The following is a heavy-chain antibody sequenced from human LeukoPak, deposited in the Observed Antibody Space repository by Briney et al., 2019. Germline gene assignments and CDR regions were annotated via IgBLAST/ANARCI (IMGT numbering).Heavy chain of an antibody. V-gene: IGHV3-30*18. D-gene: IGHD5-18*01. CDR2: ISYDGNNK. CDR1: GFTFSSYG. Sequence: PGGSLRLSCAASGFTFSSYGMHWVRQAPGKGLEWVAVISYDGNNKYYADPVKGRLTISRDNSKNTLYLQMNSLRAEDAAVYYCAKQRGRYSYGYDYWGQGTLVTVSS. J-gene: IGHJ4*02. CDR3: AKQRGRYSYGYDY.